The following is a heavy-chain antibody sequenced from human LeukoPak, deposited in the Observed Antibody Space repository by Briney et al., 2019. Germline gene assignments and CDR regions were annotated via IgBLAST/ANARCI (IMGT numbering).Heavy chain of an antibody. D-gene: IGHD6-13*01. CDR3: ACGYSSSWYVFDY. J-gene: IGHJ4*02. CDR2: ISSSSSYI. CDR1: GFTFSSYS. Sequence: GGSLRLSCAASGFTFSSYSMNWVRQAPGKGLEWVSSISSSSSYIYYADSVKGRFTISRDNAKNSLYLQMNSLRAEDTAVYYCACGYSSSWYVFDYWGQGTLVTVSS. V-gene: IGHV3-21*01.